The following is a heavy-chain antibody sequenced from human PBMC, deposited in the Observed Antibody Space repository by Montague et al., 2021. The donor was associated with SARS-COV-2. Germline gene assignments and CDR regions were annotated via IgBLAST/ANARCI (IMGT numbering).Heavy chain of an antibody. CDR3: ARSSGWMGNAFDI. D-gene: IGHD6-19*01. J-gene: IGHJ3*02. Sequence: SETLSLTCTVSGGSISSHYWSWIRQPPGKGLEWIGYIYYSGSTNYNPSLKSRVTISVDTSKNQFSLKLSSVTAADTAVYYCARSSGWMGNAFDIWGQGTMVTVSS. V-gene: IGHV4-59*11. CDR2: IYYSGST. CDR1: GGSISSHY.